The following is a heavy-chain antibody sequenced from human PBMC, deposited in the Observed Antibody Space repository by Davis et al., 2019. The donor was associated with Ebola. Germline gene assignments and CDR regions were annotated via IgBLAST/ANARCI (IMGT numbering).Heavy chain of an antibody. D-gene: IGHD1-1*01. J-gene: IGHJ4*02. CDR3: ARAQFPTTSDH. Sequence: ASVKVSCKASGYTFTHYGITWVRQAPGQRLEWMGWINPHNGNTNYAQNVQGRVTMTTDTSTTTAYMEVGSLRSDDTAVYYCARAQFPTTSDHWGQGTLVTVSS. CDR2: INPHNGNT. V-gene: IGHV1-18*04. CDR1: GYTFTHYG.